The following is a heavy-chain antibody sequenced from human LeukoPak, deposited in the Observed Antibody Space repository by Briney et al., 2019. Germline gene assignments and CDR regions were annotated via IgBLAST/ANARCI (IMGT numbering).Heavy chain of an antibody. Sequence: SETLSLTCTVSGGSISSYYWSWIRQPPGKGLEWIGYIYYSGSTNYNPSLKSRVTISVDTSKNQFSLKLSSVTAADTAVYYCARALWFGELFFDYWGQGTLVTVSS. V-gene: IGHV4-59*01. CDR3: ARALWFGELFFDY. CDR1: GGSISSYY. J-gene: IGHJ4*02. CDR2: IYYSGST. D-gene: IGHD3-10*01.